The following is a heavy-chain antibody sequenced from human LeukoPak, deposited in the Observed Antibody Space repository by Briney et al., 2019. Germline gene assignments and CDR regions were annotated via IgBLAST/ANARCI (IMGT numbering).Heavy chain of an antibody. CDR3: AKGVRGIAAADDAFDI. CDR2: ISYDGSNK. Sequence: GGSLRLSCAASGFTFSSYGVHWVRQAPGKGLEWVAVISYDGSNKYYADSVKGRFTISRDNSKNTLYLQMNSLRAEDTAVYYCAKGVRGIAAADDAFDIWDQGTMVTVSS. CDR1: GFTFSSYG. D-gene: IGHD6-13*01. J-gene: IGHJ3*02. V-gene: IGHV3-30*18.